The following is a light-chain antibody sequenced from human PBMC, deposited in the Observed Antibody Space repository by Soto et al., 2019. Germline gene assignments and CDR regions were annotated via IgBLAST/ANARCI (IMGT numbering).Light chain of an antibody. V-gene: IGKV1-5*01. CDR1: QSISFW. Sequence: DIQMTQSPSTLSASVGDRVTITCRSSQSISFWLAWYQQKPGKASKLLIYDASTLYSGVPSRFSGSRSGTEFTLTISSLQPDDFASYYCQQYNSFAPYSFGQGTKLEI. CDR3: QQYNSFAPYS. J-gene: IGKJ2*03. CDR2: DAS.